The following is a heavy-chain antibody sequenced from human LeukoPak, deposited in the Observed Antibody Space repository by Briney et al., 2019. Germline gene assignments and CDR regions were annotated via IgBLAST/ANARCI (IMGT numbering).Heavy chain of an antibody. Sequence: GGSLRLSCAASGFTFDDYAMHWVRQAPGKGLEWVSGVTWNSGSIDYVDSVKGRFTISRDNAKNSLYLQMNSLRAEDTAVYYCARGLGTAAGTNSWGQGTLVTVSS. D-gene: IGHD6-13*01. CDR1: GFTFDDYA. J-gene: IGHJ5*02. V-gene: IGHV3-9*01. CDR2: VTWNSGSI. CDR3: ARGLGTAAGTNS.